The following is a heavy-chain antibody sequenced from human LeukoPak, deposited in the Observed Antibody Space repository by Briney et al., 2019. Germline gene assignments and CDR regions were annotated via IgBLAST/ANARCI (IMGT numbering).Heavy chain of an antibody. J-gene: IGHJ6*04. V-gene: IGHV3-23*01. Sequence: GGSLRLSCAASGFTFSSYAMSWVRQAPGKGLEWVSAISGSGGSTYYADSVKGRFTISRDNSKNTLYLQMNSLKTEDTAVYYCTTQAYYYGSGTLLMDVWGKGTTVTISS. D-gene: IGHD3-10*01. CDR1: GFTFSSYA. CDR2: ISGSGGST. CDR3: TTQAYYYGSGTLLMDV.